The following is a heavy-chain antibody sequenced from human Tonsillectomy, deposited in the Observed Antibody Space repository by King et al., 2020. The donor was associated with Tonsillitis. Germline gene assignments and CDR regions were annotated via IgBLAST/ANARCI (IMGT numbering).Heavy chain of an antibody. Sequence: QLVQSGGGLVQPGVSLRLSCTASDFTFSAYSMNWVRQAPGRGLEWLSYINTDSTTIYYADSVKGRFTISRDNAKNSVYLQMNSLRPEDTAVYYCAGGNGISDWFGPWGQGTLVTVSS. D-gene: IGHD2-8*01. CDR3: AGGNGISDWFGP. CDR1: DFTFSAYS. J-gene: IGHJ5*02. CDR2: INTDSTTI. V-gene: IGHV3-48*01.